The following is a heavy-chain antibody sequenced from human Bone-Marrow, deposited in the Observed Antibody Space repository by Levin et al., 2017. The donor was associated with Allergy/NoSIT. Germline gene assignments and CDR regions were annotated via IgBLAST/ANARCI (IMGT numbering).Heavy chain of an antibody. D-gene: IGHD6-19*01. Sequence: GESLKISCAASGFTFNIYWMSWVRQAPGKGLEWVANIKQDGSEKYYVDSVKGRFTISRDNAKDSLYLQMNSLRAEDTALYYCARDKGVAGLGWYFDRWGRGTLVTVSS. CDR1: GFTFNIYW. J-gene: IGHJ2*01. CDR2: IKQDGSEK. CDR3: ARDKGVAGLGWYFDR. V-gene: IGHV3-7*01.